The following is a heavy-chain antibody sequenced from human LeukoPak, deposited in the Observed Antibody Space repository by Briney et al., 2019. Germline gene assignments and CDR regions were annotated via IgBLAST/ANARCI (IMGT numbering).Heavy chain of an antibody. J-gene: IGHJ3*02. D-gene: IGHD3-16*01. CDR2: IYHSGRT. CDR1: GGSISSGGYS. Sequence: PSQTLSLTRAVSGGSISSGGYSWSWIRQPPGKGLEWIGYIYHSGRTCYNPSLNSRVTISLDRSKAQYSLKLSSVTAADTAVYYCAREITGADAFDIWGQGTMVTVSS. V-gene: IGHV4-30-2*01. CDR3: AREITGADAFDI.